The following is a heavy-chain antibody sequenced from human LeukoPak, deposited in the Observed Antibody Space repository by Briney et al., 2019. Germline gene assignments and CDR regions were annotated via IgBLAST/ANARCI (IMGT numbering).Heavy chain of an antibody. V-gene: IGHV3-30*03. Sequence: GGSLRLSCAAPGFTFSSYGMHWVRQAPGKGLEWVAVISYDGSNKYYADSVKGRFTISRDNSKNTLYLQMNSLRAEDTAVYYCVRVGLPLIKRDYWGQGTLVTVSS. D-gene: IGHD3-16*01. CDR3: VRVGLPLIKRDY. J-gene: IGHJ4*02. CDR2: ISYDGSNK. CDR1: GFTFSSYG.